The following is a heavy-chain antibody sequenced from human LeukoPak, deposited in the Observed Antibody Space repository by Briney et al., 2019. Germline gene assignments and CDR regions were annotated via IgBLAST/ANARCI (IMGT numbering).Heavy chain of an antibody. CDR2: INPNSGGT. D-gene: IGHD3-10*01. V-gene: IGHV1-2*02. CDR3: ARTRSVMARGVSNWFDP. CDR1: GYTFTGYY. Sequence: ASVKVSCKASGYTFTGYYMHWVRQAPGQGLGWMGWINPNSGGTNYAQKFQGRVTMTRDTSISTAYMELSRLGSDDTAVYYCARTRSVMARGVSNWFDPWGQGTLVTVSS. J-gene: IGHJ5*02.